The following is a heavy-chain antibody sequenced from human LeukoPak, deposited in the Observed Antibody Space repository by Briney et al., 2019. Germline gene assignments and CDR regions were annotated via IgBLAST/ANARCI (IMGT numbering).Heavy chain of an antibody. CDR2: ISGSGGST. CDR1: GFTFSSYG. D-gene: IGHD6-19*01. Sequence: AGGSLRLSCAASGFTFSSYGMSWVRQAPGKGLEWVSAISGSGGSTYYADSVKGRFTISRDNSKNTLYLQMNSLRAEDTAVYYCAKRAVAGKPYYYYYYMDVWGKGTTVTVSS. V-gene: IGHV3-23*01. J-gene: IGHJ6*03. CDR3: AKRAVAGKPYYYYYYMDV.